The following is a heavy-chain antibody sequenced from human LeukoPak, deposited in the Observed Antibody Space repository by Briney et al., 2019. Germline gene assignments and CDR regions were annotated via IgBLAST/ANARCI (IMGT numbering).Heavy chain of an antibody. CDR1: GYTFTSYY. CDR2: INPSGGST. CDR3: GRXRAXYYDFWSGSLDY. J-gene: IGHJ4*02. Sequence: ASVKVSCKASGYTFTSYYVHWVRQAPGQGLEWMGVINPSGGSTRYAQKFQGRVTMTRDMSTSTVYMELSSLRSEDTAVYYCGRXRAXYYDFWSGSLDYWGQGTLVTVSS. V-gene: IGHV1-46*01. D-gene: IGHD3-3*01.